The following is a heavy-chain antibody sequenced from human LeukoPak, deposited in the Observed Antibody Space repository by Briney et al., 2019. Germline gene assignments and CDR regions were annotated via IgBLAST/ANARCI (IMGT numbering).Heavy chain of an antibody. Sequence: SETLSLTCTVSGYSISSGYYWSWIRQPPGKGLEWIGEINHSGSTNYNPSLKSRVTISVDTSKNQFSLKLSPVTAADTAVYYCARGRSSWWQMGYWGQGTLVTVSS. CDR2: INHSGST. CDR3: ARGRSSWWQMGY. CDR1: GYSISSGYY. D-gene: IGHD6-13*01. J-gene: IGHJ4*02. V-gene: IGHV4-38-2*02.